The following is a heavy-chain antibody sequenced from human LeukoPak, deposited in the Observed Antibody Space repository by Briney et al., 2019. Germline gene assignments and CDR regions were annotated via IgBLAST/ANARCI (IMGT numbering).Heavy chain of an antibody. Sequence: HPGGSLRLSCAASGFTVSSNYMSWVRQAPGKGLEWVSVIYSGGSTYYADSVKGRFTFSRDNSKNTLYLQMNSLRAEDTAVYYCARPGPDAFDIWGQGTMVTVSS. CDR1: GFTVSSNY. CDR2: IYSGGST. CDR3: ARPGPDAFDI. V-gene: IGHV3-66*04. J-gene: IGHJ3*02.